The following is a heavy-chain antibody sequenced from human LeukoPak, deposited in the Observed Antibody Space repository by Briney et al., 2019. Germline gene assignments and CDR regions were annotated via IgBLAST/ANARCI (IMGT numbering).Heavy chain of an antibody. CDR2: IYYTGNT. J-gene: IGHJ4*02. CDR1: GGSLSSGGYS. Sequence: PSETLSLTCAVSGGSLSSGGYSWSWIRQPPGKGMEFIAYIYYTGNTYSNPSLKSRDNISVDTSKNQFSLKLSSVTAADTAVYYCARSVAVAGITMIAFTFDYWGQGTLVTVSS. D-gene: IGHD3-22*01. CDR3: ARSVAVAGITMIAFTFDY. V-gene: IGHV4-30-4*07.